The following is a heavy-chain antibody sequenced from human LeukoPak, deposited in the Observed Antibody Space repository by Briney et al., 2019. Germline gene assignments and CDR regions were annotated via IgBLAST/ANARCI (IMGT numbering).Heavy chain of an antibody. J-gene: IGHJ5*02. D-gene: IGHD2-2*01. Sequence: SETLSLTCTVSGGSLRSYYWRWIRQPPGKGLEGVGYIYYSGYTNYNPSLKSRVTISVDTSKNQFSLKLSSVTAADTAVYYCAGGRTSSWFGHWGQGTLVTVSS. CDR1: GGSLRSYY. V-gene: IGHV4-59*01. CDR3: AGGRTSSWFGH. CDR2: IYYSGYT.